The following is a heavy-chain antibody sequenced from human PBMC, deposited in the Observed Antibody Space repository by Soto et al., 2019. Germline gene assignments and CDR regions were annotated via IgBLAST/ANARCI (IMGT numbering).Heavy chain of an antibody. Sequence: EVQLVESGGGLVQPGGSLRVSCAASGFTFGSYWMNWVRQAPGKGLVWVSRIDSDGSSTTYADSVKGRFTTSRDNSKNTLYLQRSRLRVEDTAVYYCARGRPYGMEVWGQGTTVTVSS. CDR1: GFTFGSYW. CDR2: IDSDGSST. V-gene: IGHV3-74*01. J-gene: IGHJ6*02. CDR3: ARGRPYGMEV.